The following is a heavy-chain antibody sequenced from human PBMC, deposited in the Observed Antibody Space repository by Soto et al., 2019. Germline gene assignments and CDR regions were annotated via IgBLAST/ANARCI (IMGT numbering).Heavy chain of an antibody. V-gene: IGHV2-5*02. D-gene: IGHD2-8*02. CDR3: AHSAWYAFGF. Sequence: KESGPTLAKPTQTLTLTCTFSGFSLTTTGAGVGWIRQPPGKALEWLALIYWDDDRRYSPSLKSRLTITKDTSKNQVVLTMTNMDPVDTATYFCAHSAWYAFGFWGQGTLVTVSS. J-gene: IGHJ3*01. CDR1: GFSLTTTGAG. CDR2: IYWDDDR.